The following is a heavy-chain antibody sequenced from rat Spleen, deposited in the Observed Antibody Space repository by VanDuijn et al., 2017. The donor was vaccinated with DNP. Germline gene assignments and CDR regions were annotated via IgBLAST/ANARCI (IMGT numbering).Heavy chain of an antibody. D-gene: IGHD1-1*01. CDR3: TRDPATMVSFDY. V-gene: IGHV5-46*01. CDR2: IGTSGAFT. CDR1: GFTFSKSA. Sequence: EVQLVESGGGLVQPGRSLKLSCAASGFTFSKSAMAWVRQAPTEGLEWVATIGTSGAFTYYRDSVRGRFTISRDNAKTTLYLQMNSLRSEDTATYYCTRDPATMVSFDYWGQGVMVTVSS. J-gene: IGHJ2*01.